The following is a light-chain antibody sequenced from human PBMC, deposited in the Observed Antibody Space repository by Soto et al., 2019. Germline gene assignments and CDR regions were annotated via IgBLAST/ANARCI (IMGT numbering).Light chain of an antibody. V-gene: IGLV4-69*01. Sequence: QPVLTQSPSASASLGASVKLTCTLSSGHISYAIAWHQQQPEKGPRYLMKLNSDGSHSKGDGIPDRFSGSSSGAERYLTISSLQSEDEADYYCQTWGTGIHVVFGGGTKLTVL. CDR2: LNSDGSH. J-gene: IGLJ2*01. CDR3: QTWGTGIHVV. CDR1: SGHISYA.